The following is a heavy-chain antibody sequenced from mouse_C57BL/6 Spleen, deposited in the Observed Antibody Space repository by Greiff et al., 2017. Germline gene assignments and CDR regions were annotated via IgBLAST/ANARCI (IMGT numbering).Heavy chain of an antibody. V-gene: IGHV5-9*01. J-gene: IGHJ4*01. CDR1: GFTFSSYT. CDR3: ARDYYGSSSTYPMDY. CDR2: ISGGGGNT. D-gene: IGHD1-1*01. Sequence: EVKLVESGGGLVKPGGSLKLSCAASGFTFSSYTMSWVRQTPEKRLEWVATISGGGGNTYYPDSVKGRFTISRDNAKNTLYLQMSSLRSEDTALYYCARDYYGSSSTYPMDYWGQGTSVTVSS.